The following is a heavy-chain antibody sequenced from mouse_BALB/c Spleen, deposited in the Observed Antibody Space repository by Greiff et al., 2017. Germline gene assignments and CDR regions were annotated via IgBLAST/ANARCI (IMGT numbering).Heavy chain of an antibody. CDR2: IDPYNGGT. CDR1: GYSFTGYN. D-gene: IGHD1-1*01. CDR3: ARSSSYGYYAMDY. J-gene: IGHJ4*01. V-gene: IGHV1S135*01. Sequence: VQLKQSGPELGKPGASVKISCKASGYSFTGYNMYWVKQSHRKSLEWIGYIDPYNGGTSYNQKSKGKATLTVDKSSSTAYMHLNSLTSEDSAIYYCARSSSYGYYAMDYWGQGTSVTVSS.